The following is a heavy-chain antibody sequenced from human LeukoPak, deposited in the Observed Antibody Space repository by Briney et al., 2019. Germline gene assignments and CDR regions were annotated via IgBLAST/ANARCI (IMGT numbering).Heavy chain of an antibody. CDR3: ARAWSSRKAFDI. D-gene: IGHD6-6*01. V-gene: IGHV4-59*01. CDR2: GST. J-gene: IGHJ3*02. Sequence: GSTNYNPSLKSRVTISVDTSKNQFSLKLTSVTAADTAVYYCARAWSSRKAFDIWGQGTMVTVSS.